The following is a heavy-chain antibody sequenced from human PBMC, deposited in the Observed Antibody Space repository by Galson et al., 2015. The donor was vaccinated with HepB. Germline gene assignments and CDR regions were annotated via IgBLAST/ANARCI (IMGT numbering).Heavy chain of an antibody. D-gene: IGHD3-10*01. CDR2: ISAYNGNT. Sequence: SVKVSCKASGYTFTSYGISWVRQAPGQGLEWMGWISAYNGNTNYAQKLQGRLTMTRDTSTSTVFMELSSLRSEDTAVYHCARGVLLWDGPDYWGQGTLVTVSS. J-gene: IGHJ4*02. CDR1: GYTFTSYG. CDR3: ARGVLLWDGPDY. V-gene: IGHV1-18*04.